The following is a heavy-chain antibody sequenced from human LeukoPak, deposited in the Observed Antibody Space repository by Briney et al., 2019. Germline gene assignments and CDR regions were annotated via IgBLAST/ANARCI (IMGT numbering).Heavy chain of an antibody. CDR3: ASYTYYYDSSGYYYYMDV. CDR2: IYYSGST. Sequence: QPSETLSLTCTVSGGSISSSSYYWGWIRQPPGKGLEWIGYIYYSGSTNYNPSLKSRVTISVDTSKNQFSLKLSSVTAADTAVYYCASYTYYYDSSGYYYYMDVWGKGTTVTVSS. J-gene: IGHJ6*03. CDR1: GGSISSSSYY. V-gene: IGHV4-61*05. D-gene: IGHD3-22*01.